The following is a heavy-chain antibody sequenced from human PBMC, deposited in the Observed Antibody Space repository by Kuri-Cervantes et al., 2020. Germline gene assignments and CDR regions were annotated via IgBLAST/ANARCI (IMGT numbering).Heavy chain of an antibody. CDR1: GGTFSSYA. D-gene: IGHD2-15*01. J-gene: IGHJ5*02. Sequence: SVKVSCKASGGTFSSYAISWVRQAPGQGLEWMGGTIPIFGTANYAQKFQGRVTITADESTSTAYMELSSLRSEDTAVYYCARDQGSENIVVVVAASWFDPRGQGTLVTVSS. V-gene: IGHV1-69*13. CDR2: TIPIFGTA. CDR3: ARDQGSENIVVVVAASWFDP.